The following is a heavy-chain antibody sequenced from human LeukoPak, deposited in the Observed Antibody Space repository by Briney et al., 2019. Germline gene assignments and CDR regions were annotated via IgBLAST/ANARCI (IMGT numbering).Heavy chain of an antibody. CDR3: ASGSYYYDSSGYRVFVY. Sequence: ASVKVSCKASGGTFSSYAISWVRQAPGQGLEWMGRIIPIFGTANYAQKFQGRVTITTDESTSTAYMELSSLRSEDTAVYYCASGSYYYDSSGYRVFVYWGQGTLVTVSS. CDR2: IIPIFGTA. J-gene: IGHJ4*02. V-gene: IGHV1-69*05. D-gene: IGHD3-22*01. CDR1: GGTFSSYA.